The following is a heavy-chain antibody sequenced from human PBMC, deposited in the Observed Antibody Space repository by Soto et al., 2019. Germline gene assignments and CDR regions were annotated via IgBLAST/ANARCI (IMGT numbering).Heavy chain of an antibody. D-gene: IGHD1-1*01. Sequence: ASVKVSCKASGYTFTGYYMHWVRQAPGQGLEWMGWINPNSGGTNYAQKFQGRVTMTRDTSISAAYMELSRLRSDDTAVYYCAVKDPTERYYYGMDVWGQGTTVTVSS. CDR2: INPNSGGT. CDR3: AVKDPTERYYYGMDV. J-gene: IGHJ6*02. V-gene: IGHV1-2*02. CDR1: GYTFTGYY.